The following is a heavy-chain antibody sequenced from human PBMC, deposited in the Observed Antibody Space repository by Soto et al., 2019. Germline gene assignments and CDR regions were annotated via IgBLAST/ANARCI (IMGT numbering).Heavy chain of an antibody. V-gene: IGHV4-31*03. CDR2: IYYTGTT. CDR1: SGSISSGHYY. D-gene: IGHD3-22*01. J-gene: IGHJ5*02. CDR3: ARVGWGYYDSSGHKYNWFDP. Sequence: SATLSLTCTVSSGSISSGHYYWSWIRQHPGKGLEWIGYIYYTGTTFYNPSLKSRVTISVDTSKNQFSLKLSSVTAADTAVYYCARVGWGYYDSSGHKYNWFDPWGQGTLVTGSS.